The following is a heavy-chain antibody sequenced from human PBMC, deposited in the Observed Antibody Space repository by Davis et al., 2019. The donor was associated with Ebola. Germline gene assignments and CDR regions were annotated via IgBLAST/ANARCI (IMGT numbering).Heavy chain of an antibody. CDR2: IYYSGST. Sequence: LETLSLTCTASGGSISSSSYYWGWIRQPPGKGLEWIGSIYYSGSTYYNPSLKSRVTISVDTSKNQFSLKLSSVTAADTAVYYCARGHSYGHSLFDYWGQGTLVTVSS. J-gene: IGHJ4*02. D-gene: IGHD5-18*01. CDR3: ARGHSYGHSLFDY. V-gene: IGHV4-39*01. CDR1: GGSISSSSYY.